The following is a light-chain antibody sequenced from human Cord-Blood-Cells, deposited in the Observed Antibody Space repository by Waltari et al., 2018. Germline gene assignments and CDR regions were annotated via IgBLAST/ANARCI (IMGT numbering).Light chain of an antibody. CDR3: QQSYSTLT. Sequence: DIQMTQSPSSLSASVGHRFTITCRASQSISSYLTWYQQKPGKAPKLLIYAASSLQSGVPSRFSGSGSGTDFTLTISSLQPEDFATYYCQQSYSTLTFGGGTKVEIK. CDR2: AAS. CDR1: QSISSY. V-gene: IGKV1-39*01. J-gene: IGKJ4*01.